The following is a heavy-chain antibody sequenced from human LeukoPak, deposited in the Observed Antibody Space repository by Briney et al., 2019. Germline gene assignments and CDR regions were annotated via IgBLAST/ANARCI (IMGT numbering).Heavy chain of an antibody. CDR2: IKADGSGT. Sequence: GGSLRLSCEASGFTIGTYAMYWVRQGPGRGLEWVAVIKADGSGTFYADSVGGRFTTSRDNSKNSLYLQMNSLTSEDTALYYCATWAFYHNLDVWGHGTTVIVSS. J-gene: IGHJ6*02. CDR1: GFTIGTYA. V-gene: IGHV3-43*02. D-gene: IGHD2/OR15-2a*01. CDR3: ATWAFYHNLDV.